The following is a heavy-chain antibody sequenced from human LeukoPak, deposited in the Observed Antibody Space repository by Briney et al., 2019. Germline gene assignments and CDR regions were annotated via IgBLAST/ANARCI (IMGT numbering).Heavy chain of an antibody. J-gene: IGHJ4*02. CDR3: ARGFLDFDS. V-gene: IGHV3-33*01. D-gene: IGHD3-3*01. CDR2: IWYDGSNT. CDR1: GFTFSSFG. Sequence: GGSLRLSCVASGFTFSSFGMHWVRQAPGKGLEWVALIWYDGSNTYYADSVKGRFTISRDDSKNTVYLQMNSLRAEDTALYYCARGFLDFDSWGQGTLVVVSS.